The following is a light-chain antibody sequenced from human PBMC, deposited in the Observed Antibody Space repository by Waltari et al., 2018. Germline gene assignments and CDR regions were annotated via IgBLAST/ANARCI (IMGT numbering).Light chain of an antibody. CDR1: QSISNW. J-gene: IGKJ3*01. CDR2: GAS. V-gene: IGKV1-12*01. Sequence: DIQMTQSPSSVSAFVGDRVTITCRASQSISNWLAWYQQKPGKAPKLLIYGASDLHSGVPSRFSGSGAGTDFTLTISSLQAEDVAVYYCQQYYSTGTFGPGTKVDIK. CDR3: QQYYSTGT.